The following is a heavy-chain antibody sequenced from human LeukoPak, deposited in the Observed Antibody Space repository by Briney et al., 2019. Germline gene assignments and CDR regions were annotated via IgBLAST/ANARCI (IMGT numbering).Heavy chain of an antibody. D-gene: IGHD6-13*01. J-gene: IGHJ6*03. CDR1: GGTFSSYA. CDR2: IIPIFGTA. V-gene: IGHV1-69*05. CDR3: AGLGQAAADYYYYYMDV. Sequence: SVKVSCKASGGTFSSYAISWVRQAPGQGLEWMGGIIPIFGTANYAQKFQGRVTITTDESTSTAYMELSSLRSEDTAVYYCAGLGQAAADYYYYYMDVWGKGTTVTVSS.